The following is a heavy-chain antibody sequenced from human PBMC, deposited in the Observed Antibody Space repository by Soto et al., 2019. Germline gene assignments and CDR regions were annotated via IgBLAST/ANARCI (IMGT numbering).Heavy chain of an antibody. CDR1: GASISSGGYY. V-gene: IGHV4-31*03. CDR3: ARDQYGYSFFDY. Sequence: PSETLSLTCTVSGASISSGGYYWSWIRQHPGKGLEWIGYIYYSGSTYYNPSLKSRVMISVDTSKNQFSLRLSSVTAADTAVYYCARDQYGYSFFDYWGQGTLVTSP. CDR2: IYYSGST. D-gene: IGHD5-18*01. J-gene: IGHJ4*02.